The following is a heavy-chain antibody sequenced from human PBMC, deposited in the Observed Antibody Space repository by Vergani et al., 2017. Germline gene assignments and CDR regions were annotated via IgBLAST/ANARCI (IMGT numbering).Heavy chain of an antibody. Sequence: QLQLQESGPGLVKPSETLSLTCTVSGGSISSSSYYWGWIRQPPGKGLEWIGSIYYSGSTYYNPSLKSRVTISVDTSKNQFSLKLSSVTAADTAVYYCARDGRYGSGSYLGRHDAFDIWGQGTTVTVSS. D-gene: IGHD3-10*01. J-gene: IGHJ3*02. CDR1: GGSISSSSYY. V-gene: IGHV4-39*07. CDR2: IYYSGST. CDR3: ARDGRYGSGSYLGRHDAFDI.